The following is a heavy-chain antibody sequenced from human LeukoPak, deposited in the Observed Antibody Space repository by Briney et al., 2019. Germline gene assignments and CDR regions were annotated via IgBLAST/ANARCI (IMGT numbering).Heavy chain of an antibody. CDR2: IWYDGGNK. CDR3: ARGLTQIPRLATGLGH. V-gene: IGHV3-33*01. CDR1: GFSFSSYA. Sequence: GGSLRLSCEASGFSFSSYAMHWVRQAPGKGLEWVAVIWYDGGNKYYADSVKGRFTISRDNSKNTLYLEMNSLRAEDTAVYYCARGLTQIPRLATGLGHWGQGTLVTVSS. D-gene: IGHD2-21*02. J-gene: IGHJ4*02.